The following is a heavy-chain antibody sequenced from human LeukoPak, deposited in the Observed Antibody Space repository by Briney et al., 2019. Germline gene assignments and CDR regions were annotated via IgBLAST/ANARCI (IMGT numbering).Heavy chain of an antibody. J-gene: IGHJ5*02. CDR2: ISAYNGNT. CDR1: GYTFSSYG. V-gene: IGHV1-18*01. D-gene: IGHD6-19*01. CDR3: ARGAPYRSDWFDP. Sequence: ASVKVSCKASGYTFSSYGISWVRPAPGQGLEWMGWISAYNGNTNYAQKLQGRVTMTTDTSTSTAYMDLRSLRSDDTAVYYCARGAPYRSDWFDPWGQGTLVTVSS.